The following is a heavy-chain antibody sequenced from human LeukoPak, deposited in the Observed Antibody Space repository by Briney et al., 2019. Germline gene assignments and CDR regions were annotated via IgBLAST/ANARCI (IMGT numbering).Heavy chain of an antibody. D-gene: IGHD1-26*01. CDR3: ARVETGVGGGWVPFDY. Sequence: PGGSLRLSCAASGLTVSNYITWVRPAPGKGLEWVSVIYSEGSTYYADSVKGRFTISRDNSKNTVYLQMNSLRAEDTAVYYCARVETGVGGGWVPFDYWGQGTLVTVSS. CDR1: GLTVSNY. J-gene: IGHJ4*02. V-gene: IGHV3-66*02. CDR2: IYSEGST.